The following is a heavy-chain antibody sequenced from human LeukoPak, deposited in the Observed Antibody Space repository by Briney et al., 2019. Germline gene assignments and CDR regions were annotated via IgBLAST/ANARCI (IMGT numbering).Heavy chain of an antibody. CDR2: IYPGDSDT. Sequence: GEPLKISCKGSGYSFTSYWIGWVRQMPGKGLEWMGIIYPGDSDTRYSPSFQGQVTISADKSISTAYLQWSSLRASDTAMYYCARLSYGSGSYYLTRIDYWGQGTLVTVSS. V-gene: IGHV5-51*01. J-gene: IGHJ4*02. D-gene: IGHD3-10*01. CDR1: GYSFTSYW. CDR3: ARLSYGSGSYYLTRIDY.